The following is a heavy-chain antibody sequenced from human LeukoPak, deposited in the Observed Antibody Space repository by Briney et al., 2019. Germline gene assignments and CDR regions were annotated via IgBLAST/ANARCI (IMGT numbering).Heavy chain of an antibody. D-gene: IGHD7-27*01. CDR2: ICYSGSA. Sequence: SETLSLTCTVSGGSISSYYWSWIRQPPGKGLEWIGYICYSGSANYNPSLKSRVTISVDTSKNQFSLKLYSVTAADTAVYYCATRKLGNDYWGQGTLVTVSS. CDR1: GGSISSYY. V-gene: IGHV4-59*01. CDR3: ATRKLGNDY. J-gene: IGHJ4*02.